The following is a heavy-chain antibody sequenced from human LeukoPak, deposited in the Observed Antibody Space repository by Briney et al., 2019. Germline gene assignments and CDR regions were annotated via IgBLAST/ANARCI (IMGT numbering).Heavy chain of an antibody. D-gene: IGHD3-10*01. J-gene: IGHJ4*02. CDR3: ASGFGVFEY. Sequence: GGSPRLSCTGSGFTFSSYWMTWVRQAPGKGLEWVANIKQDGSEENFLDSVKGRFTISRDNAKNSMSLQMNGLRNEDTAIYYCASGFGVFEYWGQGTLVTVSS. CDR1: GFTFSSYW. V-gene: IGHV3-7*01. CDR2: IKQDGSEE.